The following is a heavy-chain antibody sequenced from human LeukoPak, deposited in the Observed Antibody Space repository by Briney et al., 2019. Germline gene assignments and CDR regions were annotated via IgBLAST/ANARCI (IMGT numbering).Heavy chain of an antibody. Sequence: SETLSLTCTVSGGSISSSSYYWGWIRQPPGKGLEWIGSIYYSGSTYYNPSLKSRVTISVDTSKNQFSLKLSSVTAADAAVYYCARLSIVWFGEFDYWGQGTLVTVSS. D-gene: IGHD3-10*01. CDR3: ARLSIVWFGEFDY. CDR2: IYYSGST. CDR1: GGSISSSSYY. J-gene: IGHJ4*02. V-gene: IGHV4-39*01.